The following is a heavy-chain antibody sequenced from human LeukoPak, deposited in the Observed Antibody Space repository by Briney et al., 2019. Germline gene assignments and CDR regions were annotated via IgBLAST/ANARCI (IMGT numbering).Heavy chain of an antibody. CDR2: IIPIFGTA. V-gene: IGHV1-69*13. J-gene: IGHJ6*03. Sequence: SVKVSCKASGGTFSSYAISWVRQAPGQGLEWMGGIIPIFGTANYAQKFQGRVTITADESTSTAYMELSSLRSEDTAVYYCARDSGCGGDCYSGDYYYYMDVWGKGTTVTISS. D-gene: IGHD2-21*02. CDR1: GGTFSSYA. CDR3: ARDSGCGGDCYSGDYYYYMDV.